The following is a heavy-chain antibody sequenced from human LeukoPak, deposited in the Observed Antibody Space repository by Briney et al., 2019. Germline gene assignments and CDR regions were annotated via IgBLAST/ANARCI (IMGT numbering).Heavy chain of an antibody. CDR3: AKDQGYRPLYSSSWYDAFDI. Sequence: GGSLRLSCAASGFTFSSYWMSWVRQAPGKGLEWVANIKQDGSEKYYVDSVKGRFTISRDNAKNSLYLQMNSLRAEDTAVYYCAKDQGYRPLYSSSWYDAFDIWGQGTMVTVSS. D-gene: IGHD6-13*01. CDR2: IKQDGSEK. J-gene: IGHJ3*02. CDR1: GFTFSSYW. V-gene: IGHV3-7*03.